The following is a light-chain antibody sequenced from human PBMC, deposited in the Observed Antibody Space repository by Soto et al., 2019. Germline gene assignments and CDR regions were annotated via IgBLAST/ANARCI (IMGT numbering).Light chain of an antibody. CDR2: EVN. CDR3: SSFTSSSTQV. CDR1: SSDVGCYDY. Sequence: QSALTQPASVSGSLGQSITISCTGTSSDVGCYDYVSWYRQHPGKVPKLIIYEVNKRPSGVSNRFSGSKSANTASLTISGLQAYDEADYYCSSFTSSSTQVFCGGTKLTVL. V-gene: IGLV2-14*01. J-gene: IGLJ3*02.